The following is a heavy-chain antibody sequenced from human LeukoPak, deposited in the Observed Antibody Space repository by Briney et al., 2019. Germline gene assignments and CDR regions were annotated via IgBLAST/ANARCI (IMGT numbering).Heavy chain of an antibody. CDR2: ISSSGSTI. D-gene: IGHD4-17*01. V-gene: IGHV3-11*01. CDR3: ARDGGDGDLKPYFDY. CDR1: GFTFSDYY. Sequence: PGGSLRLSCAASGFTFSDYYMSWIRQAPGKGLEWVSYISSSGSTIYYADSVKGRFTISRDNAKNSLYLQMNSLRAEDTAAYYCARDGGDGDLKPYFDYWGQGTLVTVSS. J-gene: IGHJ4*02.